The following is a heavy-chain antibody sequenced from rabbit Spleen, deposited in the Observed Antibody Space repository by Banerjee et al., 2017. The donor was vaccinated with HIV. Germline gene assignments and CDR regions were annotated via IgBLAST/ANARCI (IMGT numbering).Heavy chain of an antibody. J-gene: IGHJ6*01. V-gene: IGHV1S45*01. CDR1: GFSFSSGYY. CDR3: ARDTGTSFSTYGMDL. D-gene: IGHD8-1*01. Sequence: QQQLEESGGGLVKPGGTLTLTCTASGFSFSSGYYMSWVRQAPGKGLEWIACIYAGSSDSTYSATWAKGRFTLSKTSSTTVTLQMTSLTAADTATYFCARDTGTSFSTYGMDLWGPGTLVTVS. CDR2: IYAGSSDST.